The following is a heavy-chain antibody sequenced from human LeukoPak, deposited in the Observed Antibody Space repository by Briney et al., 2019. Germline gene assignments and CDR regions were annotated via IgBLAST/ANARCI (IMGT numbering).Heavy chain of an antibody. J-gene: IGHJ5*02. V-gene: IGHV3-30*18. Sequence: GGSLRLSCAASGFTFSSYGMHWVRQAPGKGLEWVAVISYDGSNKYYADSVKGRFTISRDSSKNTLYLQMNSLRAEDTAVYYCAKDLRTVTTDWFDPWGQGTLVTVSS. D-gene: IGHD4-11*01. CDR3: AKDLRTVTTDWFDP. CDR2: ISYDGSNK. CDR1: GFTFSSYG.